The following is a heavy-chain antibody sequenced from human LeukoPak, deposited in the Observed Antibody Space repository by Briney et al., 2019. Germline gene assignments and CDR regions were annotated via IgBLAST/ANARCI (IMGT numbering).Heavy chain of an antibody. V-gene: IGHV4-30-4*01. CDR3: ARPYYYDSRIDP. D-gene: IGHD3-22*01. Sequence: SQTLSLICTVSGGSISSGDYYWSWIRQPPGKGLEWIAYMYYSGSTYYNPSLKSRVTMSADTSKNQLSLKLSSVTAADTAVYYCARPYYYDSRIDPWGQGILVTVSS. CDR2: MYYSGST. J-gene: IGHJ5*02. CDR1: GGSISSGDYY.